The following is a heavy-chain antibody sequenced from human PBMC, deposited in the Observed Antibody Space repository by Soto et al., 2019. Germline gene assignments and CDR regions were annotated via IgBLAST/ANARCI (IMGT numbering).Heavy chain of an antibody. V-gene: IGHV3-9*01. CDR3: AKSRSTKGRDFDY. J-gene: IGHJ4*02. CDR2: ISWNSGSI. D-gene: IGHD2-21*01. CDR1: GFTFDDYA. Sequence: PGGSLRLSCAASGFTFDDYAMHWVRQAPGKGLEWVSGISWNSGSIGYADSVKGRFTISRDNAKNSLYLQMNSLRAEDTALHYCAKSRSTKGRDFDYWGQGTLVTVSS.